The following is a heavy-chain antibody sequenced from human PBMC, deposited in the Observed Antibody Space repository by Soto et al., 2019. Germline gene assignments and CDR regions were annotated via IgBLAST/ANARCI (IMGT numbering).Heavy chain of an antibody. J-gene: IGHJ6*02. D-gene: IGHD4-17*01. CDR3: ASTTTVSYSFFFYGLDV. Sequence: SETLSLTCTVSGGSISDDGYYWNWIRPSPGKGLEWVGHIYYNGNTYYNPALKSPLTMSLDTPQHHLSLHLTSVIAADSALYFCASTTTVSYSFFFYGLDVWGQGTKVTVSS. CDR1: GGSISDDGYY. V-gene: IGHV4-30-4*01. CDR2: IYYNGNT.